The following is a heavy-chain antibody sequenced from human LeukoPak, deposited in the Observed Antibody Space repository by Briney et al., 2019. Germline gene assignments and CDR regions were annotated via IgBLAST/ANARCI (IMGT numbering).Heavy chain of an antibody. CDR1: GFTFGSYW. CDR2: IDTDGSST. D-gene: IGHD2-15*01. J-gene: IGHJ4*02. CDR3: ARAGYCSGGSCYFDY. V-gene: IGHV3-74*01. Sequence: GGSLRLSCAASGFTFGSYWMHWVRQAPGKGLVWVSRIDTDGSSTSDADSVRGRVTISRDNAKNTLYLQMNSLGAVDTAVYYCARAGYCSGGSCYFDYWGQGTQVIVSS.